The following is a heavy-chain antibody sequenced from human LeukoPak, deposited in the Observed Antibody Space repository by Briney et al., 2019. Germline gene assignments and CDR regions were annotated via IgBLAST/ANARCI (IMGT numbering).Heavy chain of an antibody. Sequence: PSETLSLTCTVSGGSISSYYWSWIRQPPGKGVEWIGYIYYSGSTNYNPSLKSRVTISVDTSKNQFSLKLSSVTAADTAVYYCARGMVRGVYYYMDVWGKGTTVTVSS. CDR2: IYYSGST. V-gene: IGHV4-59*01. CDR3: ARGMVRGVYYYMDV. CDR1: GGSISSYY. J-gene: IGHJ6*03. D-gene: IGHD3-10*01.